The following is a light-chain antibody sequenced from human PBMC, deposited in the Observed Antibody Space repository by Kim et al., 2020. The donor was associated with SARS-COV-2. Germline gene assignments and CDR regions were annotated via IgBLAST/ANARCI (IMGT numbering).Light chain of an antibody. CDR1: QSVSNKY. V-gene: IGKV3-20*01. Sequence: EIVLTQSPGTLSLSPGERGTLSCRASQSVSNKYLAWYQQRLGQAPRLLIYGASSRATGIPDRFSGSGSGTDFTLTISRLEPEDFAMYYCQQYGSSPITFGQGTRLEIK. CDR2: GAS. J-gene: IGKJ5*01. CDR3: QQYGSSPIT.